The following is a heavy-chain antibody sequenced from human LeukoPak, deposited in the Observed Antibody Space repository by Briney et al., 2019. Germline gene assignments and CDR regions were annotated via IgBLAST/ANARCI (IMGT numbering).Heavy chain of an antibody. V-gene: IGHV4-39*01. Sequence: SETLSLTCTVSGGSISSSSYYWGWIRQPPGKGLEWIGSIYYSGSTYYNPSLKSRVTISVDTSKNQFSLKLSSVTAADTGVYYCARHGLRVRGVMGFDYWGQGTLVTVSS. J-gene: IGHJ4*01. D-gene: IGHD3-10*01. CDR2: IYYSGST. CDR3: ARHGLRVRGVMGFDY. CDR1: GGSISSSSYY.